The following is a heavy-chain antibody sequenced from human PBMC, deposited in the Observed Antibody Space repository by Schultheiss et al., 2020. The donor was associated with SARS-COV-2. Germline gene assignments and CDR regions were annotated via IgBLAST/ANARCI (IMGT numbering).Heavy chain of an antibody. V-gene: IGHV4-39*01. CDR3: ARQGFGITMIVVP. J-gene: IGHJ3*01. D-gene: IGHD3-22*01. CDR2: IYYSGST. CDR1: GGSVSSSSNY. Sequence: SETLSLTCAVSGGSVSSSSNYWGWIRQPPGKGLEWIGSIYYSGSTYYNPSLKSRVTISVDTSKNQFSLKLSSVTAADTAVYYCARQGFGITMIVVPWGQGTMVTVSS.